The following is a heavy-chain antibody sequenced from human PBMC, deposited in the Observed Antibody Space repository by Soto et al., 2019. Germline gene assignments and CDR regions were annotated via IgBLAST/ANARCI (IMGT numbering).Heavy chain of an antibody. J-gene: IGHJ4*02. CDR3: ARDPNYYASGRIDY. Sequence: GGSLRLSCAASGFTFHNYSMNWVRQAPGKGLEWVSSISSSSSYIYYADSVKGRFTISRDNAKNSLYLQMNSLRADDTAVYYCARDPNYYASGRIDYWRQGTLVTVS. CDR2: ISSSSSYI. D-gene: IGHD3-10*01. V-gene: IGHV3-21*01. CDR1: GFTFHNYS.